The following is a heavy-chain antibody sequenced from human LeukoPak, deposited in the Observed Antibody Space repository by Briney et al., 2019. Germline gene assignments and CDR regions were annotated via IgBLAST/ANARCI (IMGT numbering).Heavy chain of an antibody. J-gene: IGHJ6*03. CDR3: ATNSVYYFYYYMDV. Sequence: PGGSLRLSCAASGFTFSSNYMSWVRQAPGKGLEWVSVIYSGGSTYYADSVKGRFTISRDNSKNTLYLQMNSLGAEDTAVYYCATNSVYYFYYYMDVWGKGTTVTISS. CDR2: IYSGGST. CDR1: GFTFSSNY. V-gene: IGHV3-66*01. D-gene: IGHD4-23*01.